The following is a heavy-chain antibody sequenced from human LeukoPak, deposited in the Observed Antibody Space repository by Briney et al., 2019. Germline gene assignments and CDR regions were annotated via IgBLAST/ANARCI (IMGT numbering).Heavy chain of an antibody. Sequence: PGGSLRLSCAASGFTFSTYAMHWVRQTPDKGLEWVAVISFDGSNKYYADSVKGRFTISRDNSRNTLYLQMDSLRTEDTAVYYCAKDFPKAFWGQGTMVTVSS. V-gene: IGHV3-30*04. CDR3: AKDFPKAF. CDR1: GFTFSTYA. J-gene: IGHJ3*01. CDR2: ISFDGSNK.